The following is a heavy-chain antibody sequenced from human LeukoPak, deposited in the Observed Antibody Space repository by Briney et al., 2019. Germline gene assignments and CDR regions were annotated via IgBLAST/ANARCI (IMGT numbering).Heavy chain of an antibody. Sequence: GGSLRLSCAASGFTFSDYYMSWIRQAPGKGLEWVSYISSSGSTIYYADSVKGRFTISRDNAKNSLYLQMNSLRAEDTAVYYCATYKKGYCSGGSCYPVDYWGQGTLVTVSS. J-gene: IGHJ4*02. CDR2: ISSSGSTI. CDR3: ATYKKGYCSGGSCYPVDY. CDR1: GFTFSDYY. V-gene: IGHV3-11*04. D-gene: IGHD2-15*01.